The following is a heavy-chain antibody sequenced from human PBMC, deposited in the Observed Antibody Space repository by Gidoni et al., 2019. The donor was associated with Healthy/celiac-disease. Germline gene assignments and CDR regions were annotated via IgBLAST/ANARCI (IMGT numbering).Heavy chain of an antibody. CDR1: SSYA. CDR2: ISYDGSNK. D-gene: IGHD6-13*01. J-gene: IGHJ6*03. Sequence: SSYAMHWVRQAPGKGLEWVAVISYDGSNKYYADSVKGRFTISRDNSKNTLYLQMNSLRAEDTAVYYCARDSSSNDYYYYMDVWGKGTTVTVSS. CDR3: ARDSSSNDYYYYMDV. V-gene: IGHV3-30-3*01.